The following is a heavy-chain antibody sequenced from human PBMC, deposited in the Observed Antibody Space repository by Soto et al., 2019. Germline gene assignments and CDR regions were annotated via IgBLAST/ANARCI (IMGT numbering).Heavy chain of an antibody. CDR1: GFTFLNYA. D-gene: IGHD4-17*01. CDR3: AKDAISGDGIWLMDS. J-gene: IGHJ5*02. Sequence: LRLSCAASGFTFLNYAMTWARQAPGKGLEWVSSLLRSGSSAYYADSVRGRFTISSDTSANSLYLQMDNLRAEDTAIYYCAKDAISGDGIWLMDSWGQGTVVTVSS. CDR2: LLRSGSSA. V-gene: IGHV3-23*01.